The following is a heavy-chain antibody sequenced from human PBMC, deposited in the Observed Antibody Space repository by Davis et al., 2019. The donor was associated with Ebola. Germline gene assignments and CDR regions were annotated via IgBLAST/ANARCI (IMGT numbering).Heavy chain of an antibody. CDR2: IRYDGSNK. CDR1: GFTFSSYG. Sequence: GESLKISCAASGFTFSSYGMHWVRQAPGKGLEWVAFIRYDGSNKYYADSVKGRFTISRDNPKNTLYLQMNSLRAEDTAVYYCAKAGHCANYCSFDSWGQGTLVTVSS. D-gene: IGHD4/OR15-4a*01. J-gene: IGHJ4*02. V-gene: IGHV3-30*02. CDR3: AKAGHCANYCSFDS.